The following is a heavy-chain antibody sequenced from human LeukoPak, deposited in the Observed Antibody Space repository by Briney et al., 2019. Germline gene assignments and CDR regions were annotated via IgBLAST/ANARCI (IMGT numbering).Heavy chain of an antibody. J-gene: IGHJ5*02. CDR3: ARAHPYYDFWSGYNWFDP. V-gene: IGHV4-30-4*01. CDR2: IYYSGST. D-gene: IGHD3-3*01. Sequence: SQTLSLICTVSGGSISSGDYYWSWIRQPPGKGLEWIGYIYYSGSTYYNPSLKSRVTISVDTSKNQFSLKLSSVTAADTAVYYCARAHPYYDFWSGYNWFDPWGQGTLVTVSS. CDR1: GGSISSGDYY.